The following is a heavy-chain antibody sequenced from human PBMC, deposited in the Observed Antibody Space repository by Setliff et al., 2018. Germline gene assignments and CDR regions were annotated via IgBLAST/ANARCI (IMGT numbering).Heavy chain of an antibody. CDR1: GDSMNDNH. D-gene: IGHD3-3*01. V-gene: IGHV4-4*08. CDR2: IYTSGGT. Sequence: SETLSLTCTVSGDSMNDNHWTWMRQPPGKGLEWIGYIYTSGGTNYNPSLKSRVTISVDTSKNQFSLELNSVTAADAAIYYCTRSSNFWNGYLFDWWGQGSLVTVSS. CDR3: TRSSNFWNGYLFDW. J-gene: IGHJ4*02.